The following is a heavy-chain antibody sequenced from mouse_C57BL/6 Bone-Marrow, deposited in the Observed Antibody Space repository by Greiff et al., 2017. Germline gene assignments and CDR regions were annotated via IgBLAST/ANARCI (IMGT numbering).Heavy chain of an antibody. Sequence: VQLQQSVAELVRPGASVKLSCTASGFNIKNTYMHWVKQRPEQGLAWIGRIDPANGNTKYAPKFQGKATITADTSSNTAYLQLSSLTSEDTAIYYCASTTVVANWYFDVWGTGTTVTVSS. CDR1: GFNIKNTY. CDR3: ASTTVVANWYFDV. J-gene: IGHJ1*03. D-gene: IGHD1-1*01. V-gene: IGHV14-3*01. CDR2: IDPANGNT.